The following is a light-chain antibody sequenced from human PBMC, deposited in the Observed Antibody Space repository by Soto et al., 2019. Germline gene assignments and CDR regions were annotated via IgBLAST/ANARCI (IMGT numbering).Light chain of an antibody. Sequence: ERVMTQSPATLSVSPGEKATLSCRASQTVSNNVAWYQQKPGQAPRLLMYSPSTRATGIPARFSGSGSGTEFTLTISSLQSEGFAVYYCQQYNEWPLTFGGGTKVETK. CDR1: QTVSNN. J-gene: IGKJ4*01. V-gene: IGKV3-15*01. CDR3: QQYNEWPLT. CDR2: SPS.